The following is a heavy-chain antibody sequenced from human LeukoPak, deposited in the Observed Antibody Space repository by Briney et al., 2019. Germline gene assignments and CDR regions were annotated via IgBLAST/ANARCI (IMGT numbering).Heavy chain of an antibody. Sequence: ASVKVSCKASGYTFTSYDINWVRQATGQGLEWMGWMNPNSGNTGYAQKFQGRVTMTRNTSISTAYMELSSLRSEDTAVYYCARGRRARRGNYYYYYYMDVWGKGTTVTVSS. J-gene: IGHJ6*03. CDR3: ARGRRARRGNYYYYYYMDV. D-gene: IGHD3-16*01. CDR1: GYTFTSYD. CDR2: MNPNSGNT. V-gene: IGHV1-8*01.